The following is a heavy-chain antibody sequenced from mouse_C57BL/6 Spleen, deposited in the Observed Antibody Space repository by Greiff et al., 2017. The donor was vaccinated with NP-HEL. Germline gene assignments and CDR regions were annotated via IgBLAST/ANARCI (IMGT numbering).Heavy chain of an antibody. V-gene: IGHV3-6*01. CDR1: GYSITSGYY. CDR2: ISYDGSN. D-gene: IGHD2-4*01. J-gene: IGHJ3*01. CDR3: ARDPNDYDGFAY. Sequence: EVQVVESGPGLVKPSQSLSLTCSVTGYSITSGYYWNWIRQFPGNKLEWMGYISYDGSNNYNPSLKNRISITRDTSKNQFFLKLNSVTTEDTATYYCARDPNDYDGFAYWGQGTLVTVSA.